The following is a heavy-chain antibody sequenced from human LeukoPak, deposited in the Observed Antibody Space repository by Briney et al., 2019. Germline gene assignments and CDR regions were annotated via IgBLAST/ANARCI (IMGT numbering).Heavy chain of an antibody. CDR2: ISFDGSHK. J-gene: IGHJ4*02. CDR3: AKVVGFVGGMETLDY. Sequence: GGSLRLSCAASGFTFSSHPMHWVRQAPGKGLEWVAVISFDGSHKYYADSVTGRFTISRDNSKNTLYLQMNSLRAEDTAVYHCAKVVGFVGGMETLDYWGQGTLVTVSS. V-gene: IGHV3-30*04. CDR1: GFTFSSHP. D-gene: IGHD4-23*01.